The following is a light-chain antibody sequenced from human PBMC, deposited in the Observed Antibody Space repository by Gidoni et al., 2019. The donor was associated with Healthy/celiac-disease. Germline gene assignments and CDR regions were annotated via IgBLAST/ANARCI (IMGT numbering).Light chain of an antibody. CDR2: DAS. Sequence: DIQMTQSPSSLSASVGDRVTITCQASQDISNYLNWYQQKPGKAPKLLIYDASNLETGVPSRFSGSGSGTDFTFTISSLQPEDIATYYCQQYDTLPLLFGGGTKVEIK. CDR3: QQYDTLPLL. J-gene: IGKJ4*01. V-gene: IGKV1-33*01. CDR1: QDISNY.